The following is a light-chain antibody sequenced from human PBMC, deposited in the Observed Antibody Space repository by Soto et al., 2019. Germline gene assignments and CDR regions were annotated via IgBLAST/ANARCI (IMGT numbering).Light chain of an antibody. CDR1: NSDVGGYNY. CDR2: DVS. Sequence: QSALTQPASVSGSPGQPITISCTGTNSDVGGYNYVSWYQQHPGKAPKLMIYDVSNRPSGVSNRFSGSKSGNTASLTISGLQAEDEADYYCSSYTSSSTVVFGGGTKLTVL. V-gene: IGLV2-14*01. CDR3: SSYTSSSTVV. J-gene: IGLJ2*01.